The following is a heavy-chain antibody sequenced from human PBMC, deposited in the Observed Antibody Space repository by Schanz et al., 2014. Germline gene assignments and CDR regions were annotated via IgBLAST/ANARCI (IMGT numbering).Heavy chain of an antibody. Sequence: EVQLLESGGGLVQPGGSLKLSCAASGLIFSNYVMSWVRQAPGKGLEWVSVISWNSGTIGYADSVKGRFTISRDNSKNTLYLQMNSLRAEDTAVYYCAKGRFGELSAFDIWGQGTRVTVSS. CDR1: GLIFSNYV. CDR3: AKGRFGELSAFDI. D-gene: IGHD3-10*01. CDR2: ISWNSGTI. V-gene: IGHV3-23*01. J-gene: IGHJ3*02.